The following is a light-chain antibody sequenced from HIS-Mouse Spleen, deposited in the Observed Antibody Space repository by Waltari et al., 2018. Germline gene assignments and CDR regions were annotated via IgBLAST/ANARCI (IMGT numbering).Light chain of an antibody. J-gene: IGKJ4*01. V-gene: IGKV2-30*02. Sequence: DVVMTQSPLSLPVTLGQPASISCRSSQSLVHSDGNTYLNWFQQRPGQSPRRLIYKVSNRDSGVPDRFSGSVSGTDSTLKISRVEAEDVGVYYCMQGTHWPPTFGGGTKVEIK. CDR3: MQGTHWPPT. CDR1: QSLVHSDGNTY. CDR2: KVS.